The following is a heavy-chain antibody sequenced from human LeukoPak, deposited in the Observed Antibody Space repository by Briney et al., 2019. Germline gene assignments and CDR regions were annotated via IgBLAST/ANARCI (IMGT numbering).Heavy chain of an antibody. CDR1: GGTFSSYA. D-gene: IGHD5-12*01. Sequence: SVKVSCKASGGTFSSYAISWVRQAPGQGLEWMGRIIPILGIANYAQKFQGRVTITADKSTSTAYMELSSLRSEDTAVYYCARDGDYSGYDIFDYWGQGTLVTVSS. V-gene: IGHV1-69*04. CDR2: IIPILGIA. J-gene: IGHJ4*02. CDR3: ARDGDYSGYDIFDY.